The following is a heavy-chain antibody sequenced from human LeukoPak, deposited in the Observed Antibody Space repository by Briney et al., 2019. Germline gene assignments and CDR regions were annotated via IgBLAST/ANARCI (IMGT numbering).Heavy chain of an antibody. CDR1: GYTFSDHY. Sequence: GGSLRLSCAASGYTFSDHYMDWVRQAPGKGLEWVGRTGNKANSYTTEYAASVKGRFTISRDDSKNSLFLQMNSLKSEDTAVYYCARGNTSAWYPFDYWGQGTLVTVSS. D-gene: IGHD6-19*01. J-gene: IGHJ4*02. V-gene: IGHV3-72*01. CDR3: ARGNTSAWYPFDY. CDR2: TGNKANSYTT.